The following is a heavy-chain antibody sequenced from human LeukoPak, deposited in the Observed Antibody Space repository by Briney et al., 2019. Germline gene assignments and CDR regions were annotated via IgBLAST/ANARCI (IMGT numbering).Heavy chain of an antibody. J-gene: IGHJ3*02. CDR3: ARDPANGRPDPYDI. V-gene: IGHV1-46*01. CDR2: VHPVTGGT. D-gene: IGHD1-26*01. Sequence: GASVKVSCKASGYTFTTYLIHWARQAPGQGLEWMGEVHPVTGGTNYAQRFQGRVTMTRDTSTSTVYMELSSLRSEDTAVYFGARDPANGRPDPYDIWGQGTMVTVSS. CDR1: GYTFTTYL.